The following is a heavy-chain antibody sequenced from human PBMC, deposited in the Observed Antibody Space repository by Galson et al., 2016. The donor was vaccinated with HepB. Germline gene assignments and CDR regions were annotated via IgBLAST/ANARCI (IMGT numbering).Heavy chain of an antibody. CDR1: GYTFSSYY. J-gene: IGHJ4*02. CDR3: ARGGLGYSHGYGH. Sequence: SVKVSCKASGYTFSSYYIIWVRQAPGQGLEWMGWISAYNGNTKYAQKFQDRVTMTTDKSTTTVYMELMSLRSDDTALYYCARGGLGYSHGYGHWGQGTLVAVSS. D-gene: IGHD5-18*01. CDR2: ISAYNGNT. V-gene: IGHV1-18*01.